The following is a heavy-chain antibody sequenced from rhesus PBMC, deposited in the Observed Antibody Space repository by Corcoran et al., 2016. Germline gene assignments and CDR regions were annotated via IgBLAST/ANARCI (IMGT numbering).Heavy chain of an antibody. V-gene: IGHV4-165*01. CDR3: ARDLRFDV. CDR1: VDSITSYY. Sequence: QVQLQESGPGLVKPSETLSLTCAVSVDSITSYYWSWIRQSPGKGLDWIGYIYGSSGITSYSPTLKTRVTLSTATSKNQFSLTLNSVTAADAAVYYCARDLRFDVWGPGVLVTVSS. CDR2: IYGSSGIT. J-gene: IGHJ5-1*01.